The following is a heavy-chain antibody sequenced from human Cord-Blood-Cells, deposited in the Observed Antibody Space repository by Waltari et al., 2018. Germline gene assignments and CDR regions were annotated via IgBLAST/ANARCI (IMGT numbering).Heavy chain of an antibody. V-gene: IGHV3-7*01. CDR3: ARECTGGVCYFDY. J-gene: IGHJ4*02. CDR2: KRQDGSEK. Sequence: EVQLVESGGGLVQPGGSLRLSCAASGFTFSSYWMSWVRQAPGKGLGWVANKRQDGSEKYYVDSVKGRFTISRDNAKNSLYLQMNSLRAEDTAVYYCARECTGGVCYFDYWGQGTLVTVSS. CDR1: GFTFSSYW. D-gene: IGHD2-8*02.